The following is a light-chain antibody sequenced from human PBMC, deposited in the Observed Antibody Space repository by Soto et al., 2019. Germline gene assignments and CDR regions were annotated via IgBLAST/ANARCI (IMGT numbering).Light chain of an antibody. V-gene: IGKV3-20*01. CDR1: QSVSSNY. CDR3: QQYPGSSYT. CDR2: GAS. J-gene: IGKJ2*01. Sequence: EIVLTQSPGTLSLSPGERATLSCRASQSVSSNYLVWYQQKPGQAPRPLIYGASTRATGIPDRFSGSRSGTDFTLTISILEPEDFAVYYCQQYPGSSYTFGQGTKLEIK.